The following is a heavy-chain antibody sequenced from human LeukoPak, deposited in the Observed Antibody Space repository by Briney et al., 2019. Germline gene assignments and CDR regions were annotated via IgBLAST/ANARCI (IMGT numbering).Heavy chain of an antibody. V-gene: IGHV7-4-1*02. CDR3: ARAFVIHIPYSPDAFDI. CDR2: INTNTGDP. Sequence: GASVKVSCKASGYTFTTYAMNWVRQAPGQGLEWMGWINTNTGDPAYAQDFTGRFVFSLDTSVSTAYLQISSLKAEDTAVYYCARAFVIHIPYSPDAFDIWGQGTMVTVSS. D-gene: IGHD3-16*02. J-gene: IGHJ3*02. CDR1: GYTFTTYA.